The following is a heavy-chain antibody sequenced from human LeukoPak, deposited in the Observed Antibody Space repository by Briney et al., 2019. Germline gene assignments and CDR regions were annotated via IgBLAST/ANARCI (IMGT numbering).Heavy chain of an antibody. Sequence: GGSLRLSCAGSGFIFNNYAMHWVRQPPGKGLEWVAVISYDGSNKYYADSVKGRFTISRDNSKNTLYLQMNSLRAEDTAVYYCARDFGVGATTPGAFDIWGQGTMVTVSS. CDR3: ARDFGVGATTPGAFDI. J-gene: IGHJ3*02. V-gene: IGHV3-30-3*01. CDR2: ISYDGSNK. CDR1: GFIFNNYA. D-gene: IGHD1-26*01.